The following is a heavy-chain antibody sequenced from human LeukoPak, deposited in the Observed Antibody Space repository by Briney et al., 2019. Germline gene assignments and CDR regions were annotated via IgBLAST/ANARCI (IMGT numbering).Heavy chain of an antibody. CDR2: IYYSGST. V-gene: IGHV4-59*01. D-gene: IGHD6-19*01. Sequence: SETLSLTCTVSGGSISSYYWSWIRQPPGKGLEWIGYIYYSGSTNYNPSLKSRVTISVDTSKNQFSLKLSSVTAADTAVYYCARALGGYSSGWYVQPLYYYYMDVWGHGTLVTVSS. CDR1: GGSISSYY. J-gene: IGHJ6*03. CDR3: ARALGGYSSGWYVQPLYYYYMDV.